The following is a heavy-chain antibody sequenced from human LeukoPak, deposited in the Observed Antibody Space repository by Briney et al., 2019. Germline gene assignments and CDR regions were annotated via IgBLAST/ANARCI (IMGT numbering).Heavy chain of an antibody. J-gene: IGHJ4*02. D-gene: IGHD6-19*01. CDR1: GFTFSSYE. Sequence: GGSLRLSCVASGFTFSSYEMNWVRQAPGKGLEWVSYISSSGSTIYYEDSVEGRFTLSRDNAKKSLYLQMNSLRAEDTAVYYCARANGWYLRNYFDYWGQGILVTVSS. V-gene: IGHV3-48*03. CDR2: ISSSGSTI. CDR3: ARANGWYLRNYFDY.